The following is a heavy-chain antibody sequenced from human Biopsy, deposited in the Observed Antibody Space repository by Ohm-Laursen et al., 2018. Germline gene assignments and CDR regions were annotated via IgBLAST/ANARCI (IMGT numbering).Heavy chain of an antibody. CDR1: GGPIDSYY. J-gene: IGHJ4*02. V-gene: IGHV4-59*08. CDR2: VSYSGNT. Sequence: TLSLTCTVSGGPIDSYYWSWIRQPLGKGLEWIGYVSYSGNTKYNPSLKSRVIISADTSKNQFSLKLSSVTAADTAMYYCAAYYYDSSGYFYAFHYWGQGTLVTVSS. D-gene: IGHD3-22*01. CDR3: AAYYYDSSGYFYAFHY.